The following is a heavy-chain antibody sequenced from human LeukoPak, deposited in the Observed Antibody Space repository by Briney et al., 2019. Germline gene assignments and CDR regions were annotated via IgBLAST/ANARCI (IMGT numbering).Heavy chain of an antibody. CDR2: IWYDGSNK. J-gene: IGHJ6*02. CDR1: GFTFSSYG. Sequence: GRSLRLSCAASGFTFSSYGMHWVRQAPGKGLEWVAVIWYDGSNKYYADSVKGRFTISRDNSKNTLYLQMNSLRAEDTAVYYCAKDQAYYDSSGLYYGMDVWGQGTTVTVSS. V-gene: IGHV3-33*06. D-gene: IGHD3-22*01. CDR3: AKDQAYYDSSGLYYGMDV.